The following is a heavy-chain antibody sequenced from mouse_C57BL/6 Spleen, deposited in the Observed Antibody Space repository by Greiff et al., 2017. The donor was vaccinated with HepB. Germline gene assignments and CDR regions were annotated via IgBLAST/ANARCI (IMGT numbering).Heavy chain of an antibody. CDR2: IDPSDSYT. J-gene: IGHJ4*01. D-gene: IGHD3-2*02. CDR3: ERSSSGYLDLDY. CDR1: GYTFTSYW. Sequence: QVQLQQPGAELVKPGASVKLSCKASGYTFTSYWMQWVKQRPGQGLEWIGEIDPSDSYTNYNQKFKGKATLTVDTSSSTAYMQLSSLTSEDSAVYCCERSSSGYLDLDYWGQGTSVTVSS. V-gene: IGHV1-50*01.